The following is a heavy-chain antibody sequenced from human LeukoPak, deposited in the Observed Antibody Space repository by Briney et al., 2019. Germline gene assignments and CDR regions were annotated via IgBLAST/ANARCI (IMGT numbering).Heavy chain of an antibody. CDR2: INHSGST. Sequence: SETLSLTCAVYGGSFSGYYWGWIRQPPGKGLEWIGEINHSGSTNYNPSLKSRVTISVDTSKNQFSLKLSSVTAADTAVYYCARGLQRSGWKTGRGNWFDPWGQGTLVTVSS. V-gene: IGHV4-34*01. D-gene: IGHD6-19*01. J-gene: IGHJ5*02. CDR3: ARGLQRSGWKTGRGNWFDP. CDR1: GGSFSGYY.